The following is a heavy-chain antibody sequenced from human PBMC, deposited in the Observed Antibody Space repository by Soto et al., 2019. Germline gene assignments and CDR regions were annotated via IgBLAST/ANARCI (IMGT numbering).Heavy chain of an antibody. CDR3: ARAKYSDNYRYYYYGLDV. CDR2: ISSSSNTI. Sequence: EVHLVESGGGLVQPGGSLRLSCAASGFTFSTYSMNWVRQAPGKGLEWVSYISSSSNTIYYADSVKGRFTISRDNAKNSLFLQMYSLKDEDTALYYCARAKYSDNYRYYYYGLDVWGQGTTVTVSS. CDR1: GFTFSTYS. J-gene: IGHJ6*02. D-gene: IGHD5-12*01. V-gene: IGHV3-48*02.